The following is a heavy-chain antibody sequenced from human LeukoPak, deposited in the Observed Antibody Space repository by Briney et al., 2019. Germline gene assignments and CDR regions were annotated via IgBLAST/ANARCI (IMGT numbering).Heavy chain of an antibody. V-gene: IGHV4-59*01. CDR1: GGSISSYY. Sequence: SETLSLTCTVSGGSISSYYWSWIRQPPGKGLEWIGYIYYSGSTNYNPSLKSRVTISVDTSKNQFSLKLSSVTAADTAVYYCERTPTRAFDIWGQGTMVTVSS. CDR2: IYYSGST. CDR3: ERTPTRAFDI. J-gene: IGHJ3*02. D-gene: IGHD5-12*01.